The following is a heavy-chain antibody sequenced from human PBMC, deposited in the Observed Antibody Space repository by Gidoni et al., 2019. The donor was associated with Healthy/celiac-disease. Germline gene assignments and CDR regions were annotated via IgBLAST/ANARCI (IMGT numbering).Heavy chain of an antibody. V-gene: IGHV4-34*01. Sequence: QVQLQQWGAGLLKPSETLSLTCAVYGGSFSGYYWSWLRQPPGKGLEWIGEINHSGSTNYNPSLKSRVTISVDTSKNQFSLKLSSVTAADTAVYYCARGGAGDLPDWYFDLWGRGTLVTVSS. CDR2: INHSGST. CDR1: GGSFSGYY. D-gene: IGHD7-27*01. CDR3: ARGGAGDLPDWYFDL. J-gene: IGHJ2*01.